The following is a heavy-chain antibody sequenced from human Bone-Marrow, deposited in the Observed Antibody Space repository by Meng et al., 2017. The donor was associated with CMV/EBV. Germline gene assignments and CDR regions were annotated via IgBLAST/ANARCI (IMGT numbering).Heavy chain of an antibody. D-gene: IGHD3-16*02. CDR1: GFTFSSYA. CDR3: ARHGLSYYYYGMDV. J-gene: IGHJ6*02. V-gene: IGHV3-23*01. CDR2: ISGSGGST. Sequence: GGSLRLSCAASGFTFSSYAMSWVRQAPGKGLEWVSAISGSGGSTYYADSVKGRFTISRDNSKNTLYLQMNSLRAEDTAVYYCARHGLSYYYYGMDVWGQGTTVTVSS.